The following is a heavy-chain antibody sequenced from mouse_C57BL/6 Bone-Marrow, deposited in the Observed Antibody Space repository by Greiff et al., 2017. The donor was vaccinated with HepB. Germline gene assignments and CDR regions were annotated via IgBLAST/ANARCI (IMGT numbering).Heavy chain of an antibody. D-gene: IGHD1-1*01. V-gene: IGHV5-4*03. J-gene: IGHJ1*03. CDR3: ARARITTVVADWYFDV. CDR2: ISDGGSYT. Sequence: EVMLVESGGGLVKPGGSLKLSCAASGFTFSSYAMSWVRQTPEKRLEWVATISDGGSYTYYPDNVKGRFTISRDNAKNNLYLQMSHLKSEDTAMYYCARARITTVVADWYFDVWGTGTTVTVSS. CDR1: GFTFSSYA.